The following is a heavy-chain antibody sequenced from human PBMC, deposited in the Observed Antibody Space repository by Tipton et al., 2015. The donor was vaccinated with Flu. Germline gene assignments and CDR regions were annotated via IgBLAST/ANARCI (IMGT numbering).Heavy chain of an antibody. Sequence: GSLRLSCVASGFTVSGNHMSWVRKPPGKGLEWVAVMYSGSSTFYGDSVKGRFTISRDKAKDTLYLHMNSVKVDDTAVYFCVRYSSGRATGAFDLWGQGTVVIASS. V-gene: IGHV3-53*01. CDR1: GFTVSGNH. D-gene: IGHD6-19*01. CDR3: VRYSSGRATGAFDL. CDR2: MYSGSST. J-gene: IGHJ3*01.